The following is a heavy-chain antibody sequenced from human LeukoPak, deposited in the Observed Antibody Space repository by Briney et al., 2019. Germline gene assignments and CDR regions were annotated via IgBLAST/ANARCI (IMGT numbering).Heavy chain of an antibody. CDR1: GVSISSSNW. Sequence: PSETLSLTCTVSGVSISSSNWWSWVRQPPGKGLEWIGEIYHSGSTNYNPSLKSRVTISVDKSKNQFSLKLSSVTAADTAVYYCARAKSVAGLPYYFDYWGQGTLVTVSS. D-gene: IGHD6-19*01. J-gene: IGHJ4*02. CDR2: IYHSGST. V-gene: IGHV4-4*02. CDR3: ARAKSVAGLPYYFDY.